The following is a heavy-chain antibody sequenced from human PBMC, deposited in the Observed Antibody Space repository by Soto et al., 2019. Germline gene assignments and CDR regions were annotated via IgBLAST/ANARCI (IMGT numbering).Heavy chain of an antibody. Sequence: PGGSLRLSCAASGFTFNNYAMDWVRQAPGKGLEWVAVIWHDGSNKYYADSVKGRFTISRDKSKNTLYLQMNSLRADDTAVYYCARGTNSSWLDYWGQGAQVTVSS. J-gene: IGHJ4*02. CDR3: ARGTNSSWLDY. D-gene: IGHD6-13*01. V-gene: IGHV3-33*01. CDR1: GFTFNNYA. CDR2: IWHDGSNK.